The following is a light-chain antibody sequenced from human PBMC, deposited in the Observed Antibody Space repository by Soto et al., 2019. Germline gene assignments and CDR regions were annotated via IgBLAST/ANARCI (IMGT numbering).Light chain of an antibody. CDR1: QGVNTN. CDR2: GAS. J-gene: IGKJ1*01. CDR3: QQYNSWPRT. V-gene: IGKV3-15*01. Sequence: EIVMTQSPATLSVSPGERATLSCRASQGVNTNLAWYQQKPGQAPQLLIYGASTRATGVPARFNGSGSVTEFTLTITSLQSEDFTTYSCQQYNSWPRTFGHGTKV.